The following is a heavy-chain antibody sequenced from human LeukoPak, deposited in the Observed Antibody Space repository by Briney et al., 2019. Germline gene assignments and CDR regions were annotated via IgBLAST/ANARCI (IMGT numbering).Heavy chain of an antibody. J-gene: IGHJ5*02. CDR3: ARQLIGYCSDGICQLNWFVP. Sequence: SETLSLTCAVYGGSFSDYYWSWVRQPPGKGLEWIGEINPGGSTNYNPSLKSRATISIDTSKNQFSLKLSSVTAADTAVYFCARQLIGYCSDGICQLNWFVPWGRGTLVTVSS. V-gene: IGHV4-34*01. D-gene: IGHD2-15*01. CDR1: GGSFSDYY. CDR2: INPGGST.